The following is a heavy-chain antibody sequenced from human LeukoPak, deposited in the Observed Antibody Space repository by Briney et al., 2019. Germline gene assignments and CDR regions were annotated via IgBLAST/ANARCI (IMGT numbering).Heavy chain of an antibody. CDR2: IYYSGGT. V-gene: IGHV4-59*01. D-gene: IGHD6-13*01. CDR1: GGSISSYY. J-gene: IGHJ5*02. Sequence: SETLSLTCTVSGGSISSYYWSWIRQPPGKGLEWIGYIYYSGGTNYNPSLKSRVTISVDTSKNQFSLKLSSVTAADTAVYYCARGSSSWKGLGFDWFDPWGQGTLVTVSS. CDR3: ARGSSSWKGLGFDWFDP.